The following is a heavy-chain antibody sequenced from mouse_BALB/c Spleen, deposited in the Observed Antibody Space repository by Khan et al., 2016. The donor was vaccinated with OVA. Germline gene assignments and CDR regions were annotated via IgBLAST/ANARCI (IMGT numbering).Heavy chain of an antibody. Sequence: EVQLQESGPELMKPGASVKISCKASGYSFTSYYIHWVIQSHGKSLEWIGYIDPFSGDTTYNQKFKGRATLTEDKSSSTAYLHLSNLTSEDAAVYYCTRHGYVAWFTYWGQGTLVTVSA. J-gene: IGHJ3*01. CDR1: GYSFTSYY. V-gene: IGHV1S135*01. D-gene: IGHD2-2*01. CDR3: TRHGYVAWFTY. CDR2: IDPFSGDT.